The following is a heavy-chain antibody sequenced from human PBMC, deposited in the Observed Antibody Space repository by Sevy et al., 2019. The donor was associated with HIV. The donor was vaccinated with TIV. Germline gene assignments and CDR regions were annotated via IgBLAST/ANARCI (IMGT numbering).Heavy chain of an antibody. V-gene: IGHV4-4*07. D-gene: IGHD3-10*01. J-gene: IGHJ4*02. Sequence: SETLSLTCTVSGDSISSYYWSWIRQPAGKGLEWIARMYTSGSTNYNASLRSRVTMSVDTSKNPFSLKLRSVTAADTAVYYCARDALWFGQGAFDYWGQGTLVTVSS. CDR1: GDSISSYY. CDR3: ARDALWFGQGAFDY. CDR2: MYTSGST.